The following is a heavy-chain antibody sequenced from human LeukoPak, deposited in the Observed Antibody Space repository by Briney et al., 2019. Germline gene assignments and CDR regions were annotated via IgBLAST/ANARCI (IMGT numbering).Heavy chain of an antibody. CDR2: ISSSSYI. J-gene: IGHJ3*02. V-gene: IGHV3-21*01. Sequence: PGGSLRLSCAASGFTFSSYSMNWVRQAPGKGLEWVSSISSSSYIYYADSVKGRFTISRDNAKNSLYLQMNSLRAEDTAVYYCAEAGLTDAFDIWGQGTMVTVSS. CDR3: AEAGLTDAFDI. CDR1: GFTFSSYS.